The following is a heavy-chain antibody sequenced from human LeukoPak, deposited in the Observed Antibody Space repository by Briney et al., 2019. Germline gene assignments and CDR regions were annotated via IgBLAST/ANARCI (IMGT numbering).Heavy chain of an antibody. CDR1: GLIFSGSD. Sequence: GGSLRLSCATSGLIFSGSDIHWVRQASGRGLEWVGRIRTKLRNYATAYAASVKGRFTISRDDSGDTAYLQMNSLKTEDTAVYYCTTYISGHYWGQGTLVTVSS. CDR3: TTYISGHY. J-gene: IGHJ4*02. V-gene: IGHV3-73*01. CDR2: IRTKLRNYAT. D-gene: IGHD1-20*01.